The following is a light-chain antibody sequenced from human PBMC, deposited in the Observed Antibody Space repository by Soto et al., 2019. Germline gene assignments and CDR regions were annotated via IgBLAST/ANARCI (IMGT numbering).Light chain of an antibody. CDR2: LGS. CDR3: KQALQTLT. V-gene: IGKV2-28*01. Sequence: DIVMTQSPLSLPVTPGEPASISCRSSQSLLHSNGYNYLDWYLQKPGQSPQLLIYLGSNRASGVPDRFSGSGSGTDFTLKIIRVEAEDVGVYYCKQALQTLTFGQGTRLEIK. J-gene: IGKJ5*01. CDR1: QSLLHSNGYNY.